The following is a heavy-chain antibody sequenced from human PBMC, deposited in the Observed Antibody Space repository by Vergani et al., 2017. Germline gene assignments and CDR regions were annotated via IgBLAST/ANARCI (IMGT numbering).Heavy chain of an antibody. D-gene: IGHD2-8*01. CDR1: GFTVSSNY. J-gene: IGHJ3*02. Sequence: EVQLVESGGGLVQPGGSLRLSCAASGFTVSSNYMSWVRQAPGKGLEWVSVIYSGGSTYYADSVKGRFTIARDNSKNTLYLQMNSLRAEDTAVYYCARDSMLSDAFDIWGQGTMVTVSS. V-gene: IGHV3-66*01. CDR2: IYSGGST. CDR3: ARDSMLSDAFDI.